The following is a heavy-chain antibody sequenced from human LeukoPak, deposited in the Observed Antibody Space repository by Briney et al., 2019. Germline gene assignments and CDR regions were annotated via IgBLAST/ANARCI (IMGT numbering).Heavy chain of an antibody. V-gene: IGHV4-39*01. Sequence: SSETLSLTCTVSGGSIISTSYYWGWVRQPPGKGLEWIGSIYYSGTTYYKSSLKSRLTISVDTSKNQFSLKLTSVTAADTAVYYCATPAGPYGDYDCWGQGTLVTVSS. D-gene: IGHD4-17*01. CDR1: GGSIISTSYY. J-gene: IGHJ1*01. CDR3: ATPAGPYGDYDC. CDR2: IYYSGTT.